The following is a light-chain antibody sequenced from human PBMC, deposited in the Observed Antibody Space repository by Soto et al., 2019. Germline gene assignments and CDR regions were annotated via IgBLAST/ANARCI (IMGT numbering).Light chain of an antibody. CDR3: SSYTSSSTLV. Sequence: QSALTQPASVSGSPGQSITISCTGTSRDVGGYNYVSWYQQHPGKAPKLMIYDVSNRPSGVSNRFSGSKSGNTASLTISGLEPEDEADYYCSSYTSSSTLVFGTGTKLTVL. V-gene: IGLV2-14*01. CDR2: DVS. CDR1: SRDVGGYNY. J-gene: IGLJ1*01.